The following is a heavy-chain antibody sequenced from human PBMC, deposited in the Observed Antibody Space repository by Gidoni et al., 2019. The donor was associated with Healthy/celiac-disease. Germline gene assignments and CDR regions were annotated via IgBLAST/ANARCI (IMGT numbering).Heavy chain of an antibody. CDR1: VFTFSSYI. CDR2: ISSSSSYI. J-gene: IGHJ4*01. D-gene: IGHD6-19*01. CDR3: ARDNLGYSSPLLRGYFDY. V-gene: IGHV3-21*01. Sequence: EVQLVESGGGLVKPGGSLRLSCAASVFTFSSYIMNWVRQAPGKGLEWVSSISSSSSYIYYADSVKGRFTISRDNAKNSLYLQMNSLRAEDTAVYYCARDNLGYSSPLLRGYFDYWGQGTLVTVSS.